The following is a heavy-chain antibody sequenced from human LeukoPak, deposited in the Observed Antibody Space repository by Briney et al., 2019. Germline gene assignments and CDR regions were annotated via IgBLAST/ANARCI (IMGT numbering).Heavy chain of an antibody. Sequence: GGSLRPSCAASGFTFSSYSMNWVRQAPGKGLEWVSSISSSSSYIYYADSVKGRFTISRDNAKNSLYLQMNSLRAEDTAVYYCARVEGLATAHMYYFDYWGQGTLVTVSS. CDR1: GFTFSSYS. CDR3: ARVEGLATAHMYYFDY. J-gene: IGHJ4*02. D-gene: IGHD3/OR15-3a*01. CDR2: ISSSSSYI. V-gene: IGHV3-21*01.